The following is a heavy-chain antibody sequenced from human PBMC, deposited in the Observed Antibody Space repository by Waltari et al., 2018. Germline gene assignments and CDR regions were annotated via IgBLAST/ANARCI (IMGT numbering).Heavy chain of an antibody. Sequence: QVQLQQWGAGLLKPSETLSLTCAVYGGSFSGYYWSWIRQPPGKGLEWIGEINHGGSINYNPSLKRRVPISVDPSKTQFSLKLSSVTAADTAVDYCARDYTYYDYIWGSYGAFDIWGQGTMVTVSS. CDR1: GGSFSGYY. D-gene: IGHD3-16*01. J-gene: IGHJ3*02. CDR3: ARDYTYYDYIWGSYGAFDI. V-gene: IGHV4-34*01. CDR2: INHGGSI.